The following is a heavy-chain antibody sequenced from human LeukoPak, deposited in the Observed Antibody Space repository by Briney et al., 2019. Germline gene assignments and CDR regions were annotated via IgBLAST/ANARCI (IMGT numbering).Heavy chain of an antibody. CDR3: ARATYSSSSFPYYYYYMDV. CDR2: INPNSGGT. Sequence: GASVKVSCKASGYTFTGYYMHWVRQAPVQGLEWMGWINPNSGGTNYAQKFQGRVTMTRDTSISTAYMELSRLRSDDTAVYYCARATYSSSSFPYYYYYMDVWGKGTTVTVSS. V-gene: IGHV1-2*02. CDR1: GYTFTGYY. J-gene: IGHJ6*03. D-gene: IGHD6-6*01.